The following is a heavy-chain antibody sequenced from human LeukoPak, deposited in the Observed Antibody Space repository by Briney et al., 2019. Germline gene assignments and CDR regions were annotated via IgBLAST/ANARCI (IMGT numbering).Heavy chain of an antibody. V-gene: IGHV1-2*06. CDR2: INPNSGGT. Sequence: ASVTVSCKASGHTFTGYYMHWVRQAPGQGLEWMGRINPNSGGTNYAQKFQGRVTMTRDTSISTAYMELSRLRSDDTAVYYCARDTGRYCSGGSCYPNYWGQGTLVTVSS. CDR1: GHTFTGYY. D-gene: IGHD2-15*01. CDR3: ARDTGRYCSGGSCYPNY. J-gene: IGHJ4*02.